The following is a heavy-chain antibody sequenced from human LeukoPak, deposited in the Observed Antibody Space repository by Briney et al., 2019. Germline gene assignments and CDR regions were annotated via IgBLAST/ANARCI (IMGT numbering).Heavy chain of an antibody. V-gene: IGHV3-23*01. CDR1: GFTFSSYA. CDR2: ISGSGGST. J-gene: IGHJ4*02. D-gene: IGHD5-18*01. CDR3: AKATNPGGYSYGYSY. Sequence: GGSLRLSCAASGFTFSSYAMSWVRQAPGKGLEWVSAISGSGGSTYYADSVKGRFTISRDNSKNTLYLQMNSLRAEDTAVYYCAKATNPGGYSYGYSYWGQGTLVTVSS.